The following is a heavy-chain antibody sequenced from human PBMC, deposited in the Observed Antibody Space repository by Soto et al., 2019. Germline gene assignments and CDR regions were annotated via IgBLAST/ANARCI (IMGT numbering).Heavy chain of an antibody. CDR3: ARDRWLQALNWYFDL. CDR1: GFTFSSYA. Sequence: QVQLVESGGGVVQPGRSLRLSCAASGFTFSSYAMHWVRQAPGKGLEWVAVISYDGSNKYYADSVKGRFTISRDNSKNTLYLQMNSLRAEDTAVYYCARDRWLQALNWYFDLWGRGTLVTVSS. J-gene: IGHJ2*01. V-gene: IGHV3-30-3*01. D-gene: IGHD5-12*01. CDR2: ISYDGSNK.